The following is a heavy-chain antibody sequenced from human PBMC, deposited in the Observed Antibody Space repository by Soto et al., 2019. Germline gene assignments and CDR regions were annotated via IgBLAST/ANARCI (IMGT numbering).Heavy chain of an antibody. CDR3: ARDQHNTRCRNSGGSCYYNWFDP. V-gene: IGHV1-69*12. J-gene: IGHJ5*02. CDR1: GGTFSSYA. Sequence: QVQLVQSGAEVKKPGSSVKVSCKASGGTFSSYAISWVRQAPGQGLEWMGGIIPIFGTANYAQKFQGRVTITADESTSTAYMELSSLRSEDTAVYYCARDQHNTRCRNSGGSCYYNWFDPWGQGTLVTVSS. CDR2: IIPIFGTA. D-gene: IGHD2-15*01.